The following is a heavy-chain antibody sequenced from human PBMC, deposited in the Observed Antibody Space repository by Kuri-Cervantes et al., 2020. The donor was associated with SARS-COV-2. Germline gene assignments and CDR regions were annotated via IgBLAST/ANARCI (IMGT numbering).Heavy chain of an antibody. D-gene: IGHD6-13*01. J-gene: IGHJ4*02. V-gene: IGHV4-39*01. Sequence: SETLSLTCTVSGGSISSSSYYWGWIRQPPGKGLEWIGSMYYSGSTYYNPSLKSRVTISVDTSKNQFSLKLSSVTAADAAVYYCARVRVGSSRPVDYWAQGTLVTVSS. CDR3: ARVRVGSSRPVDY. CDR1: GGSISSSSYY. CDR2: MYYSGST.